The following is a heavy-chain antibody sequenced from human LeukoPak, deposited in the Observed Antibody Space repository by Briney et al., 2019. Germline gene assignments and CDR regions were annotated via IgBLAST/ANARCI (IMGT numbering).Heavy chain of an antibody. J-gene: IGHJ5*02. CDR2: INPNSGGT. Sequence: GASVKISCKASGYTFTGYYMHWVRQAPGQGLEWMGWINPNSGGTNYAQKFQGRVTMTRDTSISTAYMELSRLRSDDTAVYYCARDRLTAMAKSNWFDPWGQGTLVTVSS. D-gene: IGHD5-18*01. CDR1: GYTFTGYY. CDR3: ARDRLTAMAKSNWFDP. V-gene: IGHV1-2*02.